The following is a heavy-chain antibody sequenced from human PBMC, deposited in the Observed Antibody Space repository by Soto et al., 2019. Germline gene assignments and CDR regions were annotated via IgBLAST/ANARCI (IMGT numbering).Heavy chain of an antibody. Sequence: SETLSLTCAVYGGSFSGYYWSWIRQPPGKGLEWIGEINHSGSTNYNPSLKSRVTISVDTSKNQFSLKLSSVTAADTAVYYCARVQRYCTNGVCPPKGFDPWGQGTLVTVPQ. V-gene: IGHV4-34*01. J-gene: IGHJ5*02. CDR1: GGSFSGYY. D-gene: IGHD2-8*01. CDR3: ARVQRYCTNGVCPPKGFDP. CDR2: INHSGST.